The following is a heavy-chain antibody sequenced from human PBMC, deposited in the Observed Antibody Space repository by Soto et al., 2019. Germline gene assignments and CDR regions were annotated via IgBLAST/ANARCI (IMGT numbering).Heavy chain of an antibody. D-gene: IGHD5-18*01. CDR2: IYYSGTT. Sequence: SETLSLTCTVSGGSISSEGYYWSWFRQLPGKGLEWIGDIYYSGTTYHNPSLRSRLTISGDASKNQFSLKLSSVTDADTALYYCARGRGYSYGPYYFDYWGQGTLVTVSS. CDR3: ARGRGYSYGPYYFDY. V-gene: IGHV4-31*03. J-gene: IGHJ4*02. CDR1: GGSISSEGYY.